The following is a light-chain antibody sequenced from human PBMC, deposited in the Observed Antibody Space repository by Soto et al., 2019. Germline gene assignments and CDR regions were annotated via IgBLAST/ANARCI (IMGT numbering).Light chain of an antibody. CDR1: NSNIGSNS. CDR3: AAWDDNLNAYV. V-gene: IGLV1-44*01. J-gene: IGLJ1*01. Sequence: QSVLTQPPSASGTPGQRVPVSCSGSNSNIGSNSVNWYQQLPGTAPKLLIYTNYQRPSGVPDRFSGSKSGTSASLAISGLQSEDEADYYCAAWDDNLNAYVFGTGTKV. CDR2: TNY.